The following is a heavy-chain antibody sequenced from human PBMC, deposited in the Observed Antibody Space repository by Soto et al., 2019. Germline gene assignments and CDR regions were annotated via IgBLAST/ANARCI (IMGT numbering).Heavy chain of an antibody. V-gene: IGHV3-23*01. Sequence: GGSLRLSCAASGFTFSSYAMSWVRQAPGKGLEWVSAISGSGGSTYYADSVKGRFTISRDNSKNTLYLQMNSLRAEDTAVYYCAKDGAYMVRGVIKIRGRHDAFDIWGQGTMVTVSS. CDR1: GFTFSSYA. CDR2: ISGSGGST. CDR3: AKDGAYMVRGVIKIRGRHDAFDI. J-gene: IGHJ3*02. D-gene: IGHD3-10*01.